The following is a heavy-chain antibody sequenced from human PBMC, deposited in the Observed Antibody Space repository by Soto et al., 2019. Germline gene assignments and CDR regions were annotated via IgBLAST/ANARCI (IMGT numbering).Heavy chain of an antibody. Sequence: PSETLSLTCSVSGGSVSDKTYYWSWIRQPPGKRLEWIGYVYYSGTTNYNPSPKSRVTISVDLSKNQFPLRLSSVTTADTALYYCARTTAVPNSLRSRYFFDCWGQGTLVTVSS. CDR3: ARTTAVPNSLRSRYFFDC. CDR1: GGSVSDKTYY. CDR2: VYYSGTT. D-gene: IGHD4-17*01. V-gene: IGHV4-61*01. J-gene: IGHJ4*02.